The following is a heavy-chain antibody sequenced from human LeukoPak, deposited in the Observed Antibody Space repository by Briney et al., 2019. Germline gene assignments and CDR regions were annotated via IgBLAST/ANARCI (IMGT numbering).Heavy chain of an antibody. CDR3: ARDDCTNGVCCFDY. CDR2: IKQDGSGK. CDR1: GFSFSNYW. J-gene: IGHJ4*02. D-gene: IGHD2-8*01. V-gene: IGHV3-7*01. Sequence: GGSLRLSCAASGFSFSNYWMSWVRQAPGKGLEWVANIKQDGSGKYYVDSVKGRFTISRDNAKNSLYLQMDSLRAEDTAVYYCARDDCTNGVCCFDYWGQGTLVTVSS.